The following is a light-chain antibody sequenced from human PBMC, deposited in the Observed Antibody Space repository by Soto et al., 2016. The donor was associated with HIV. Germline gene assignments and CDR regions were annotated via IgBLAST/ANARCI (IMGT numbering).Light chain of an antibody. Sequence: DIQMTQSPSTLSASVGDRVTITCRASQGISSFLAWYQQKPGKAPNLLIYAASTLQTGVPLRFSGSGSGTEFTLTITSLQPEDFATYYCQQLKGYPRNFGGGTKVEIK. CDR2: AAS. CDR3: QQLKGYPRN. J-gene: IGKJ4*01. V-gene: IGKV1-9*01. CDR1: QGISSF.